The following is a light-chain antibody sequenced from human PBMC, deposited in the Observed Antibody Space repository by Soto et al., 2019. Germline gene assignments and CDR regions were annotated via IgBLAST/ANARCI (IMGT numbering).Light chain of an antibody. CDR3: QQRSNWPRLT. Sequence: EIVLTQSRATLSLSPGERATLSCRASQSVSSYLAWYQQKPGQAPRLLIYDASNRATGIPARFSGSGSGTDFTLTISSLEPEDFPVYYCQQRSNWPRLTFGGGTKVDIK. V-gene: IGKV3-11*01. CDR2: DAS. J-gene: IGKJ4*01. CDR1: QSVSSY.